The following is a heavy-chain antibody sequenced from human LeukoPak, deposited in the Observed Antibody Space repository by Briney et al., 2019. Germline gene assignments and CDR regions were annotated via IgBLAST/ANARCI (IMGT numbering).Heavy chain of an antibody. CDR1: GFIFNNYG. V-gene: IGHV3-23*01. CDR2: ISNDGGGT. D-gene: IGHD3-22*01. J-gene: IGHJ4*02. CDR3: AKGSSGYFFDL. Sequence: QAGGSLRLSCAASGFIFNNYGLVWVRQAPGKGLEWVSAISNDGGGTTYADFVKGRFSVPRDNSKNTLFLQMNSLRAEDTALYYCAKGSSGYFFDLWGQGTLVTVSS.